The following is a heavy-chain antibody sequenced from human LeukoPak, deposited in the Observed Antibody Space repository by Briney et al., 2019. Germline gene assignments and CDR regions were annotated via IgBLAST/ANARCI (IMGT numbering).Heavy chain of an antibody. J-gene: IGHJ4*02. CDR1: GFTFSSYA. V-gene: IGHV3-30-3*02. Sequence: GGSLRLSCAASGFTFSSYAMHWVRQAPGKGLEWVAVISYDGSNKYYADSVKGRFTISRDNSKNTLYLQMNSLRAEDTAVYYCAKNPLGYCSGGSCSYFDYWGQGTLVTVSS. CDR3: AKNPLGYCSGGSCSYFDY. CDR2: ISYDGSNK. D-gene: IGHD2-15*01.